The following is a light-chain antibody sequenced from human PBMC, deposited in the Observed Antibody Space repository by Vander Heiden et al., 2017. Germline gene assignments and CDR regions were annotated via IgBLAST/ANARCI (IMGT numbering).Light chain of an antibody. Sequence: DIQMTQSPSSLSASVGNRVTITCRASQFISSYLNWYQQKPGKAPKLLIYAASNLQSGVPSRFSGSGSGTDFTLTISSLQPEDFATYYCQESYSTPPRFTFGPGTKVDI. V-gene: IGKV1-39*01. J-gene: IGKJ3*01. CDR3: QESYSTPPRFT. CDR2: AAS. CDR1: QFISSY.